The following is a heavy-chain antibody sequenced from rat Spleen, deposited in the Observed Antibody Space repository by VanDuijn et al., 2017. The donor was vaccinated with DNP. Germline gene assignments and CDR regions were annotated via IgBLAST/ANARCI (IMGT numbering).Heavy chain of an antibody. Sequence: EVQLVESGGGLVQPGRSKQLSCAASGPTFSDYAMAWVRQAPQKGLEWVASISTGGGDTIYGDSVKGRFTISRDNAKNTQYLQVNSLRSEDTATYYCARHGSGSSDYFDYWGQGVMVTVSS. V-gene: IGHV5S13*01. CDR2: ISTGGGDT. J-gene: IGHJ2*01. D-gene: IGHD5-1*01. CDR1: GPTFSDYA. CDR3: ARHGSGSSDYFDY.